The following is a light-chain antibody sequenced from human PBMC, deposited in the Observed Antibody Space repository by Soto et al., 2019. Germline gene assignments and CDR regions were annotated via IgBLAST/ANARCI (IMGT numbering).Light chain of an antibody. CDR3: QQYNNGPTYT. Sequence: EIVMTQSPATLSVSPGERATLSCRASQSISSSLAWYPQKPGQAPRLLIYGASTRATGIPARFSGSGSGTEFTLTISSMQSEEFAVYYCQQYNNGPTYTLGQGTKLEIK. CDR1: QSISSS. V-gene: IGKV3-15*01. CDR2: GAS. J-gene: IGKJ2*01.